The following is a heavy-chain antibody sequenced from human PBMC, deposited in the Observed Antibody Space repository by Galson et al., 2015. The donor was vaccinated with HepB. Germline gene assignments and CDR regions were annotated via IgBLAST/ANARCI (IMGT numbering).Heavy chain of an antibody. Sequence: SLRLSCAASGFTFHSHAMSWVRQAPGKGLEWVSAISGSGGSTSYAASVRGRFTISRDNSKNTLYLQMNSLRAEDTAVYYCATLYLFDYWGQGTLVTVSS. CDR2: ISGSGGST. V-gene: IGHV3-23*01. J-gene: IGHJ4*02. CDR3: ATLYLFDY. CDR1: GFTFHSHA. D-gene: IGHD2-2*02.